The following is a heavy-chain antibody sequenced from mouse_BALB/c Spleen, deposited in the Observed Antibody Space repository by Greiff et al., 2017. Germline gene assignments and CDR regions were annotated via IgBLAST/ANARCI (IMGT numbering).Heavy chain of an antibody. Sequence: EVQLQQSGPELVKPGASVKISCKASGYTFTDYNMHWVKQSPGKSLEWIGYIYPYNGGTGYNQKFKSKATLTIDNSSSTAYMELRSLTSEDSAVYYCARITTGVRGAMDYWGQGTSVTVSS. V-gene: IGHV1S29*02. D-gene: IGHD1-1*01. CDR3: ARITTGVRGAMDY. J-gene: IGHJ4*01. CDR1: GYTFTDYN. CDR2: IYPYNGGT.